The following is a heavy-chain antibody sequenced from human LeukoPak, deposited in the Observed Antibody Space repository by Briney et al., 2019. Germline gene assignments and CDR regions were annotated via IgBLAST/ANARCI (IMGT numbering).Heavy chain of an antibody. V-gene: IGHV4-30-2*01. D-gene: IGHD2-2*01. CDR1: GDSINSGAYG. CDR2: IYHSGIS. J-gene: IGHJ5*02. Sequence: NTSQTLSLTCTVSGDSINSGAYGWSWIRQPPGKGLEWIGDIYHSGISSYSPSLKSRVTISVDSSKNHFSLRLTSVTGADTAVYFCARDLRGCDSATCYRWFDPWGQGTLVIVSS. CDR3: ARDLRGCDSATCYRWFDP.